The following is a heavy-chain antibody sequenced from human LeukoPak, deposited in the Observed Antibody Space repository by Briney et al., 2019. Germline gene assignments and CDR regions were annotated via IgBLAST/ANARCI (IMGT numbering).Heavy chain of an antibody. CDR2: INHSGST. CDR1: GGSSSGYY. D-gene: IGHD4-11*01. CDR3: ARGGGPLQSFDY. Sequence: SETLSLTCAVYGGSSSGYYWSWIRQPPGKGLEWIGEINHSGSTNYNPSLKSRVTISVDTSKNQFSLKLSSVTAADTAVYYCARGGGPLQSFDYWGQGTLVTVSS. J-gene: IGHJ4*02. V-gene: IGHV4-34*01.